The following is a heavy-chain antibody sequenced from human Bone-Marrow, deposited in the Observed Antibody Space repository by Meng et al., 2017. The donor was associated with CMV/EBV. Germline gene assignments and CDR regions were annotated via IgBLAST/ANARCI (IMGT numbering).Heavy chain of an antibody. Sequence: GESLKISCAASGLTFSNYAMIWVRQAPGKGLELVSSITDSGDWTHHADSVKGRFTASRDNSKNTLYLQMNSLRAEDTAVYYCARIKRGGIAARPGPAGGLYYWGQGTLVTVSS. CDR3: ARIKRGGIAARPGPAGGLYY. J-gene: IGHJ4*02. D-gene: IGHD6-6*01. V-gene: IGHV3-23*01. CDR1: GLTFSNYA. CDR2: ITDSGDWT.